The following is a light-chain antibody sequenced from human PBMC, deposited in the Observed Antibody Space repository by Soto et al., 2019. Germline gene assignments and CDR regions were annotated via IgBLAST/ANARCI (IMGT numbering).Light chain of an antibody. CDR2: EVS. CDR3: SSYTSSSTLDVV. CDR1: SSDVGGYNY. Sequence: QSVLTQPASVSGSPGQSITISCTGTSSDVGGYNYVSWYQQHPGKAPKLMIYEVSNRPSGVSNRFSGSKSGNTASLTISGLQAEDDADYYCSSYTSSSTLDVVFGGGTKLTVL. J-gene: IGLJ2*01. V-gene: IGLV2-14*01.